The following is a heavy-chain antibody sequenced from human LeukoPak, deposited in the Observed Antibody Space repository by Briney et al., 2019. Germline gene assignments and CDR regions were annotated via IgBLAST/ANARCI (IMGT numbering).Heavy chain of an antibody. CDR1: GFTFSSYS. D-gene: IGHD2-15*01. CDR2: ISSSSSTI. CDR3: AREPGYCSGGSCYSHHYYFDY. V-gene: IGHV3-48*04. Sequence: GGSLRLSCAASGFTFSSYSMNWVRQAPGEGLEWVSYISSSSSTIYYAASVKGRFTISRDNAKNSLYLQMNSLRAEDTAVYYCAREPGYCSGGSCYSHHYYFDYWGQGTLVTVSS. J-gene: IGHJ4*02.